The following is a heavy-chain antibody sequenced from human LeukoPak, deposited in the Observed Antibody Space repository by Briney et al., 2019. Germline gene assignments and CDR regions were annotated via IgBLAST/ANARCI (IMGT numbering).Heavy chain of an antibody. Sequence: PSETLSLTCTVSGGSISSYYWSWIRQPPGKGLEWIGYIYYSGSTNYNPSLKSRVTISVDTSKNQFSLKLSSVTAADTAVYYCARVGFGADLGVFDYWGQGTLVTVSS. CDR3: ARVGFGADLGVFDY. CDR2: IYYSGST. J-gene: IGHJ4*02. V-gene: IGHV4-59*01. CDR1: GGSISSYY. D-gene: IGHD3-10*01.